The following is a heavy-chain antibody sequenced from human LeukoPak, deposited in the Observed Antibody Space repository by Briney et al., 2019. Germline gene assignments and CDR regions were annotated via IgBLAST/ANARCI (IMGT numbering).Heavy chain of an antibody. D-gene: IGHD2-2*01. J-gene: IGHJ4*02. V-gene: IGHV1-69*05. CDR1: GGTFSSYA. Sequence: SVKVSCKASGGTFSSYAISWVRQAPGQGLEWMGGIIPIFGTANYAQKLQGRVTMTTDTSTSTAYMELRSLRSDDTAVYYCARMPIVVVPADLGQGEYFDYWGQGTLVTVSS. CDR3: ARMPIVVVPADLGQGEYFDY. CDR2: IIPIFGTA.